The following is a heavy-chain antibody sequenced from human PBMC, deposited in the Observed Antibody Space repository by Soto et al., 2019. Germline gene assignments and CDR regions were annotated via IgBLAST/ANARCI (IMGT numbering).Heavy chain of an antibody. V-gene: IGHV1-18*01. CDR1: GYTFTSYG. CDR3: ARGSSSSWFIAVHHDAFYI. D-gene: IGHD6-13*01. CDR2: ISAYNGNT. J-gene: IGHJ3*02. Sequence: GASVKVSCKASGYTFTSYGISWVRQAPGQGLEWMGWISAYNGNTNYAQKLQGRVTMTTDTSTSTAYMELRSLRSDDTAVYYCARGSSSSWFIAVHHDAFYIWGQGTMVTVSS.